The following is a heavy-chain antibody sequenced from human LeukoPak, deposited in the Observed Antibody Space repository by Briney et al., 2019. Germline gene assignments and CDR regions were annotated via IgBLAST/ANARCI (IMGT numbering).Heavy chain of an antibody. V-gene: IGHV3-48*01. Sequence: PGGSLRLSCAASGFTFSSYSMNWVRQAPGKGLEWVSYISSSSSTIYYADSVKGRFTISRDNAKNSLYLQMNSLRAEDTAVYYCAKTLDGTITDYYYYYMDVWGKGTTVTVSS. J-gene: IGHJ6*03. CDR1: GFTFSSYS. D-gene: IGHD6-19*01. CDR3: AKTLDGTITDYYYYYMDV. CDR2: ISSSSSTI.